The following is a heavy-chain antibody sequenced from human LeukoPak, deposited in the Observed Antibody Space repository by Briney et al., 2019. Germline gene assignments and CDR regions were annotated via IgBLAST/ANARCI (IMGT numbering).Heavy chain of an antibody. V-gene: IGHV3-23*01. CDR1: GFTFSSYA. D-gene: IGHD6-19*01. CDR2: ISGSGGST. J-gene: IGHJ4*02. Sequence: GGSLRLSCAASGFTFSSYAMSWVRQAPGQGLEWVSGISGSGGSTYYADSVKGRFTISRDNSKNTLYLQMNSLRAEDTAVYYCAKDRGWRFDYWGQGTLVTVSS. CDR3: AKDRGWRFDY.